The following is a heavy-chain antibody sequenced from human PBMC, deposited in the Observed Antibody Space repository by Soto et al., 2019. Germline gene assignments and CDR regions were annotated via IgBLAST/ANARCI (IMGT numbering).Heavy chain of an antibody. Sequence: ASVKVSCKASGYTFTSYGISWVRQAPGQGLEWMGWISAYNGNTNYAQKLQGRVTMTTDTSTSTAYMELRSLRSDDTAVYYCARDVRYIGYCSSTSCPLDYWGQGTLVTVSS. CDR1: GYTFTSYG. D-gene: IGHD2-2*01. CDR2: ISAYNGNT. CDR3: ARDVRYIGYCSSTSCPLDY. V-gene: IGHV1-18*01. J-gene: IGHJ4*02.